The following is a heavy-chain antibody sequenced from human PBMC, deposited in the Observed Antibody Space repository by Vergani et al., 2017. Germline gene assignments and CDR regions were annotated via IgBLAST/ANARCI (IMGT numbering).Heavy chain of an antibody. Sequence: QVQLVESGGSVVQPGTSLRLSCGASGFTFSRHGMHWVRQAPGKGLEWVAVIWNDGSNKYYVESVKGRFFVSRDNDKESLYLQMNSLKAEDTAVYYCVRLPLIKRGSGTYGLYNYHGMDVWGQGTTVTVSS. CDR1: GFTFSRHG. CDR3: VRLPLIKRGSGTYGLYNYHGMDV. CDR2: IWNDGSNK. D-gene: IGHD3-10*01. J-gene: IGHJ6*02. V-gene: IGHV3-33*01.